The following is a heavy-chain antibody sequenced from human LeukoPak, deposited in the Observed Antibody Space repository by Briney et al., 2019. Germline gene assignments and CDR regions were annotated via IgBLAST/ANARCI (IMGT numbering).Heavy chain of an antibody. CDR1: GYTFTNYA. D-gene: IGHD2-2*01. CDR3: ARDVVPAVMSGLGYGMDV. Sequence: ASVKVSCKASGYTFTNYAMNWVRQAPGQGLEWMGWINTNTGNPTYAQGFTGRFVFSLDTSVSTAYLQISSLKTEDTAEYYCARDVVPAVMSGLGYGMDVWGQGTTVTVSS. J-gene: IGHJ6*02. V-gene: IGHV7-4-1*02. CDR2: INTNTGNP.